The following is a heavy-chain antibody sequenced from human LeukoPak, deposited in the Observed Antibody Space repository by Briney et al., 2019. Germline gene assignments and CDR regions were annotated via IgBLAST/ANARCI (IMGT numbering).Heavy chain of an antibody. V-gene: IGHV3-74*01. D-gene: IGHD6-13*01. CDR2: INSDGSWT. Sequence: GGSLRLSCAASGNYWMHWVRQAPGKGLVWVSHINSDGSWTSYADSVKGRFTISRDNSKNTLYLQMNSLRAEDTALYYCANRIAAAGIDYFDYWGQGTLVTVSS. CDR3: ANRIAAAGIDYFDY. J-gene: IGHJ4*02. CDR1: GNYW.